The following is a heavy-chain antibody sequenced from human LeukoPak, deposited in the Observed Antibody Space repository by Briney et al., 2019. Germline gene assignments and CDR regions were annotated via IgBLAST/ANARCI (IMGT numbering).Heavy chain of an antibody. V-gene: IGHV3-21*01. J-gene: IGHJ4*02. D-gene: IGHD6-19*01. CDR1: GFTFSSYS. Sequence: GGSLRLSCAASGFTFSSYSMNWVRQAPGKELEWVSSISSSSSYIYYADSVKGRFTISRDNAKNSLYLQMNSLRAEDTAVYYCARSPSPGAGTNYWGQGTLVTVSS. CDR3: ARSPSPGAGTNY. CDR2: ISSSSSYI.